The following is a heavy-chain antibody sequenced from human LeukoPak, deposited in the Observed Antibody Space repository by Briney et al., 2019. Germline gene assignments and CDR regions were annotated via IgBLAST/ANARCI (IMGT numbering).Heavy chain of an antibody. CDR3: ARGPLGRFIDSSGFDY. CDR1: GGSISSYY. V-gene: IGHV4-4*07. CDR2: FYMTGST. Sequence: SETLSLTCTVSGGSISSYYWSWIRQPAGKGLEWIGRFYMTGSTKYNPSLKSRVTISVDTSKNQFSLKLSSVTAADTAVYYCARGPLGRFIDSSGFDYWGQGTLVTVSS. J-gene: IGHJ4*02. D-gene: IGHD3-22*01.